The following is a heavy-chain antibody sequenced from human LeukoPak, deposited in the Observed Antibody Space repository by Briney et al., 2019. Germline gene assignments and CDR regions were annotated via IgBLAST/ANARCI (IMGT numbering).Heavy chain of an antibody. D-gene: IGHD6-19*01. CDR2: ISSSGSTI. CDR1: GFTFSSYA. J-gene: IGHJ4*02. V-gene: IGHV3-48*04. CDR3: ARGGAIAVAENY. Sequence: GGSLRLSCAASGFTFSSYAMSWVRQAPGKGLEWVSYISSSGSTIYYADSVKGRFTISRDNAKNSLYLQMNSLRAEDTAVYYCARGGAIAVAENYWGQGTLVTVSS.